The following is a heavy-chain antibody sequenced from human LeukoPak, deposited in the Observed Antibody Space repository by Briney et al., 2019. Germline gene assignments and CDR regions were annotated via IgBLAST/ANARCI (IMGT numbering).Heavy chain of an antibody. V-gene: IGHV4-39*01. CDR3: ARQGRRMGYDFWSGYRHFDY. CDR2: IYFTGST. J-gene: IGHJ4*02. Sequence: PSESLSLTCTVAGGSISSSSSYSGWVRQPPGKCLEWFGRIYFTGSTYYKPSLKSRVTISVDTSKNQFSLTVSSVTAADTAVYYCARQGRRMGYDFWSGYRHFDYWGQGTLVTVSS. D-gene: IGHD3-3*01. CDR1: GGSISSSSSY.